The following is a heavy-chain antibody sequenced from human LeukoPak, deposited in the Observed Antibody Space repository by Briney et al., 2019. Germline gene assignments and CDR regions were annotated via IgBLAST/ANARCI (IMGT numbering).Heavy chain of an antibody. Sequence: ASVKVSCKASGYTFTSYDINWVRQATGQGLEWMGWMNPNSGNTGYAQKFQGRVTMTRNTSIRTAYMELSSLRSEDTAAYYCARDYYDSSGTWSFDIWGQGTMLTVSS. CDR1: GYTFTSYD. CDR2: MNPNSGNT. CDR3: ARDYYDSSGTWSFDI. D-gene: IGHD3-22*01. J-gene: IGHJ3*02. V-gene: IGHV1-8*01.